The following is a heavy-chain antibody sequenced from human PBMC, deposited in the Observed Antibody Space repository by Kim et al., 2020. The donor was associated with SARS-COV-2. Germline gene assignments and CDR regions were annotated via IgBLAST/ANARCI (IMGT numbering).Heavy chain of an antibody. Sequence: GSSIKHADSVSGRFTISRDNAKKSLSLQMNSLTPEDTAVYYCVREPNYWGQGILVTVSS. CDR2: GSSI. J-gene: IGHJ4*02. V-gene: IGHV3-11*01. CDR3: VREPNY.